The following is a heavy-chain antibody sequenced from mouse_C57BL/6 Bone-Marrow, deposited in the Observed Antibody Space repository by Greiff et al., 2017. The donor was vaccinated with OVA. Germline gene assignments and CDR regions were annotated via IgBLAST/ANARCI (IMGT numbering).Heavy chain of an antibody. J-gene: IGHJ2*01. V-gene: IGHV1-54*01. CDR1: GYAFTNYL. Sequence: QVQLQQSGAELVRPGTSVKVSCKASGYAFTNYLIEWVKQRPGQGLEWIGVINPGSGGTNYNEKFKGKATLTADKSSSTAYMQLSSLTSEDSAVYFCARRGSSFLDYWCQGTTLTVSS. CDR2: INPGSGGT. CDR3: ARRGSSFLDY. D-gene: IGHD1-1*01.